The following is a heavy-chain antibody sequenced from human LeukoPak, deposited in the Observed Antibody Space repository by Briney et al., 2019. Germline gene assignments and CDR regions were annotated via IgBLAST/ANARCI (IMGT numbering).Heavy chain of an antibody. J-gene: IGHJ4*02. Sequence: ASVKVSCKASGYTFTNYYMHWVRQAPGQGLEWMGIINPSGGSTSYAQKFQGRVTMTRDTSTSTVYMELSSLRSEDTAVYYCARDVDTAMPEGYFDYWGQGTLVTVSS. CDR2: INPSGGST. D-gene: IGHD5-18*01. V-gene: IGHV1-46*01. CDR3: ARDVDTAMPEGYFDY. CDR1: GYTFTNYY.